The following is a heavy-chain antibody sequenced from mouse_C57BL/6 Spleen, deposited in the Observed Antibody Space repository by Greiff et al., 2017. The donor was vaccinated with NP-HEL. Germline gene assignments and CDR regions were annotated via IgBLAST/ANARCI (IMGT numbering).Heavy chain of an antibody. D-gene: IGHD4-1*01. CDR1: GYTFTSYG. Sequence: QVQLKESGAELARPGASVKLSCKASGYTFTSYGISWVKQRTGQGLEWIGEIYPRSGNTYYNEKFKGKATLTADKSSSTAYMELRSLTSEDTAVSFCARSCAYHWGDYAMDYWGQGTSVTVSS. CDR3: ARSCAYHWGDYAMDY. V-gene: IGHV1-81*01. J-gene: IGHJ4*01. CDR2: IYPRSGNT.